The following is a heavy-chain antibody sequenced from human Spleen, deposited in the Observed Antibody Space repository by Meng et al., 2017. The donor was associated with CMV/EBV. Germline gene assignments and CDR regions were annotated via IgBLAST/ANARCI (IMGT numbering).Heavy chain of an antibody. V-gene: IGHV3-30*02. Sequence: ASGFTFSSYWMGWVRQAPGKGLEWVAFIRYDGSNKYYADSVKGRFTISRDNSKNTLYLQMNSLRAEDTAVYYCAKDKAVTGTTAYDYWGQGTLVTVSS. D-gene: IGHD1-20*01. CDR1: GFTFSSYW. CDR2: IRYDGSNK. CDR3: AKDKAVTGTTAYDY. J-gene: IGHJ4*02.